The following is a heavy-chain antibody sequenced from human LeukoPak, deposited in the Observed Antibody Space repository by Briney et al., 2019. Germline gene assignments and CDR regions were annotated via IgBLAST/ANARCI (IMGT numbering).Heavy chain of an antibody. CDR2: IRGKANSYAT. V-gene: IGHV3-73*01. D-gene: IGHD6-19*01. J-gene: IGHJ4*02. Sequence: GGSLKLSCAASGFTFSGSAMHWVRQASGKGLEWVGRIRGKANSYATAYAASVKGRFTISRDDSKNTAYLQMNSLKTEDTAVYYCTRPYSSGWYYWGQGTLVTVSS. CDR3: TRPYSSGWYY. CDR1: GFTFSGSA.